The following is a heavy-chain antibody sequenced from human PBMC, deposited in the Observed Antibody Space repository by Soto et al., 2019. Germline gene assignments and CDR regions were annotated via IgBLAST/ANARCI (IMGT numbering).Heavy chain of an antibody. CDR1: GYTFTGYY. CDR3: ARDRESGWGYYYGMDV. CDR2: INPNSGGT. V-gene: IGHV1-2*04. J-gene: IGHJ6*02. D-gene: IGHD3-22*01. Sequence: QVQLVQSGAEVKKPGASVKVSCKASGYTFTGYYMHWVRQAPGQGLEWMGWINPNSGGTNYAQKFQGWVTMTRDTSLSTAYMELSRLRSDDTAVYYCARDRESGWGYYYGMDVWGQGTTVTVSS.